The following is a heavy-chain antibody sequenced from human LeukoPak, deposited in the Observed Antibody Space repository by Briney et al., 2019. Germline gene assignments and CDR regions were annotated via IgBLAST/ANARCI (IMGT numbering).Heavy chain of an antibody. V-gene: IGHV1-18*01. CDR2: ISAYNGNT. CDR1: GYTFTSYG. J-gene: IGHJ4*02. D-gene: IGHD3-22*01. Sequence: ASEKVSCKASGYTFTSYGISWVRQAPGQGLEWMGWISAYNGNTNYAQKLQGRVTMTTDTSTSTAYMELRSLRSDDTAVYYCARDFYDSSGYYYEADYWGQGTLVTVSS. CDR3: ARDFYDSSGYYYEADY.